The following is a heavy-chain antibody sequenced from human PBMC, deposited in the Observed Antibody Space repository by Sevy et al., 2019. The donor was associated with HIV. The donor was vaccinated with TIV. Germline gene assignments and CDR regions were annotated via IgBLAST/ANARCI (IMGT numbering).Heavy chain of an antibody. J-gene: IGHJ6*02. Sequence: GGSLRLSCAASGFTLSSYGMHWVRQAPGKGLEWVAVIWYDGSNQYYAASVKGQFTISRDNHKDILYLQMNSLRDEDKDVYYCARASDCSGGRCDGMDVWGQGTTVTVSS. CDR3: ARASDCSGGRCDGMDV. V-gene: IGHV3-33*01. CDR2: IWYDGSNQ. CDR1: GFTLSSYG. D-gene: IGHD2-15*01.